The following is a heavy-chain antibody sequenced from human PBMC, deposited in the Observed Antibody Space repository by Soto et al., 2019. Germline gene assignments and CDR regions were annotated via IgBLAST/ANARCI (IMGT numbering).Heavy chain of an antibody. V-gene: IGHV3-15*07. J-gene: IGHJ6*02. CDR2: IKSKTDGGTT. CDR1: GFTFSNAW. D-gene: IGHD2-21*02. Sequence: GGSLRLSCAASGFTFSNAWMNWVRQAPGKGLEWVGRIKSKTDGGTTDYAAPVKGRFTISRDDSKNTLYLQTNSLKTEDTAVYYCTTGQHIVVVTALDYYYGMDVWGQGTTVTVSS. CDR3: TTGQHIVVVTALDYYYGMDV.